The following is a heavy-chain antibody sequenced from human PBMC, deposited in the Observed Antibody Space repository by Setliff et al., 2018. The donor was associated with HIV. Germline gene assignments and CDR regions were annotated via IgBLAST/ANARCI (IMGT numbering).Heavy chain of an antibody. V-gene: IGHV4-61*09. CDR3: AKRTFGSGRLDP. J-gene: IGHJ5*02. CDR1: GDSISSGSYY. D-gene: IGHD3-16*01. CDR2: IHTTGST. Sequence: TLSLTCSVSGDSISSGSYYWSWIRLPAGKGLEWIGQIHTTGSTNYNPSLKSRVAISMDTSKNQFSLNLNSVTATDTAVYYCAKRTFGSGRLDPWGQGTLVTVSS.